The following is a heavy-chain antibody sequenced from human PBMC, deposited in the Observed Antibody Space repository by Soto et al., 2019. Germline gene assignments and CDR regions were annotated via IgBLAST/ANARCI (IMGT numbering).Heavy chain of an antibody. CDR2: ISAAGGVT. CDR1: GFTFSSYA. J-gene: IGHJ5*02. CDR3: AKGSTAAVGRNWFGP. D-gene: IGHD2-2*01. Sequence: GGSLRLSCAASGFTFSSYAMSWVRQAPGKGLEWVSVISAAGGVTYYTDSLKGRFTISRDNSKNTLYLQMDGLRAEDTAVYFCAKGSTAAVGRNWFGPWGQGTLVTVSS. V-gene: IGHV3-23*01.